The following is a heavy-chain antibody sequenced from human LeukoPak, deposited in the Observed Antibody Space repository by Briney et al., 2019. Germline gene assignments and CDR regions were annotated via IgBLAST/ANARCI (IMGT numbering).Heavy chain of an antibody. CDR2: IIYTGST. J-gene: IGHJ5*02. V-gene: IGHV4-39*07. CDR3: ARIFAPYNWFDP. CDR1: GFIFRSYS. D-gene: IGHD3-9*01. Sequence: GSLRLSCTASGFIFRSYSMNWVRQAPGKGLEWIGSIIYTGSTYYNPSLKSRVTISLDTSKNQFSLKLTSVTAADTALYYCARIFAPYNWFDPWGQGTLVTVSS.